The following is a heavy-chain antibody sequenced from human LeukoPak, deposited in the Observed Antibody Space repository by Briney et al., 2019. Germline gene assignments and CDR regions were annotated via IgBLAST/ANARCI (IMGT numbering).Heavy chain of an antibody. CDR2: IYYSGST. V-gene: IGHV4-59*01. CDR1: GDLISSYS. Sequence: SETLSLTCSVSGDLISSYSWRGIRQPPGKGLEWIGYIYYSGSTNYNPSLKSRVTISVDTSKTQCSLKLSSVTAADAAVYYCARVPVETGTGTTRVGAIDIWGQGTMVAVSS. CDR3: ARVPVETGTGTTRVGAIDI. D-gene: IGHD5-24*01. J-gene: IGHJ3*02.